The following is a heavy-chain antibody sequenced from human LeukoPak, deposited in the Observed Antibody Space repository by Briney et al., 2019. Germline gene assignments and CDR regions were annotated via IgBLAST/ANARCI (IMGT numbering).Heavy chain of an antibody. J-gene: IGHJ4*02. CDR2: ISSSSSTI. CDR1: GFTFSSYS. V-gene: IGHV3-48*01. D-gene: IGHD3-22*01. Sequence: GGSLRLSCAASGFTFSSYSMNWVRQAPGKGLEWVSYISSSSSTIYYADSVKGRFTISRDNAKNSLYLQMNSLRAEDTAVYYCARADSSGYSDDFDYWGQGTLVTVSS. CDR3: ARADSSGYSDDFDY.